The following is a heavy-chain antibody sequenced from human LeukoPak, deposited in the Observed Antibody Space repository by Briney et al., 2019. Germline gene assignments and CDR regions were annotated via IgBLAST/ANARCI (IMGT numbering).Heavy chain of an antibody. CDR3: ARDDTRTTATSSYFDY. Sequence: GGTLRLSCAASGFTFSSYGMSWVRQAPGKGLEWVSAISGSGGSTYYADSVKGRFTISRDNSKNTLYLQMNSLRAEDTAVYYCARDDTRTTATSSYFDYWGQGTLVSVSS. CDR2: ISGSGGST. CDR1: GFTFSSYG. D-gene: IGHD1-1*01. V-gene: IGHV3-23*01. J-gene: IGHJ4*02.